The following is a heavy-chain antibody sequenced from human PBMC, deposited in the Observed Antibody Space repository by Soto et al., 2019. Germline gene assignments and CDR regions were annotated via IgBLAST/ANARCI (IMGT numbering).Heavy chain of an antibody. D-gene: IGHD6-6*01. V-gene: IGHV3-13*01. Sequence: EVQLVESGGGLAQPGGSLRLSCAASGFTFNSYDMQWVRQVTGKGLEWVSAIGPTGDTYYSGSVRGRLTISRENAKNSLYLQMNSLRAADTAVYYCARGSSSLAFDIWGQGTMVTVSS. J-gene: IGHJ3*02. CDR3: ARGSSSLAFDI. CDR2: IGPTGDT. CDR1: GFTFNSYD.